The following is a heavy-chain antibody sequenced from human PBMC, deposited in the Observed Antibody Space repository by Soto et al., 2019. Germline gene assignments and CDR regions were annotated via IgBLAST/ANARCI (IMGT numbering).Heavy chain of an antibody. J-gene: IGHJ6*02. CDR2: IYYSGST. V-gene: IGHV4-59*01. CDR3: ARESVMTYYYGSGSYGNGMDV. Sequence: NPSETLSRTCTVSGGSISSYYWSWIRQPPGKGLEWIGYIYYSGSTNYNPSLKSRVTISVDTSKNQFSLKLSSVTAADTAVYYCARESVMTYYYGSGSYGNGMDVWGQGTTVT. D-gene: IGHD3-10*01. CDR1: GGSISSYY.